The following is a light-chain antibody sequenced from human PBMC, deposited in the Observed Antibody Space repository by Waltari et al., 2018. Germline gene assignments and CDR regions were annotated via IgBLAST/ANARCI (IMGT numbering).Light chain of an antibody. V-gene: IGKV3-20*01. CDR3: QQYGSSPKT. CDR1: QRVSSSY. Sequence: EIVLTQSPGSLSLSPGDRAPLSCRASQRVSSSYLAWYQQKPGTAPRLLIYGASSRATGIPDRFSGSGSGTDFTLTISRLEPEDFAVYYCQQYGSSPKTFGQGTKVEIK. CDR2: GAS. J-gene: IGKJ1*01.